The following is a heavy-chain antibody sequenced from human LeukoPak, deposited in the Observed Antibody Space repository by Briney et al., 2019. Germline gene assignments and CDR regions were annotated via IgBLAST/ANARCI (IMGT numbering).Heavy chain of an antibody. CDR3: ARDAVVAALDY. J-gene: IGHJ4*02. Sequence: PGGSLRLSCAASGFTFSSYEMNWVRQAPGKGLEWVSYISSSGSTIYYADSVKGRFTISRDNAKNSLYLQMNSLRAEDTAVYYCARDAVVAALDYWGQGTLVTVSS. CDR1: GFTFSSYE. CDR2: ISSSGSTI. V-gene: IGHV3-48*03. D-gene: IGHD2-15*01.